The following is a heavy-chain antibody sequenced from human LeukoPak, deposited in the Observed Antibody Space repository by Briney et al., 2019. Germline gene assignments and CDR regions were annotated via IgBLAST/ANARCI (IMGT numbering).Heavy chain of an antibody. CDR1: GVTFSTHW. J-gene: IGHJ5*02. CDR3: ARVRSSIWSRQVSIWFDP. Sequence: GGSLRLSCAASGVTFSTHWMSWVRQAPGKGLQWVANIKPDGSEKFYVHSVKGRFTISRGNAKNSLYLQLNGLRAEDTALYYCARVRSSIWSRQVSIWFDPWGQGTLVTVSS. CDR2: IKPDGSEK. D-gene: IGHD6-13*01. V-gene: IGHV3-7*01.